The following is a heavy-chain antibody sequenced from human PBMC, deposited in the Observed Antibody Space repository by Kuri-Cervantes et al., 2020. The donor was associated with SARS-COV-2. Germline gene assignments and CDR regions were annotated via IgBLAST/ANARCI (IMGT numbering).Heavy chain of an antibody. Sequence: SCAVSGGSISSSNWWGWVRQPPGKGLEWIGEIYHSGSTNYNPSLKSRVTISVDKSKNQFSLKLSSVTAADTAVYYCARDTGYCGGDCSAFDIWGQGTMVTVSS. J-gene: IGHJ3*02. CDR3: ARDTGYCGGDCSAFDI. V-gene: IGHV4-4*02. D-gene: IGHD2-21*02. CDR2: IYHSGST. CDR1: GGSISSSNW.